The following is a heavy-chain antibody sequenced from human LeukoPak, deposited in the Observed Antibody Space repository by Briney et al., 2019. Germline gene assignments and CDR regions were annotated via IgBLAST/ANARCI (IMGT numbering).Heavy chain of an antibody. D-gene: IGHD3-9*01. CDR2: INHSGST. CDR1: GGSFSGYY. CDR3: ARRGRRYYDILTGYYPSTTSRWGPFDY. V-gene: IGHV4-34*01. Sequence: SETLSLTCAVYGGSFSGYYWSWIRQPPGKGLEWIGEINHSGSTNYNPSLRSRVTISVDTSKNQFSLKLSSVTAADTAVYYCARRGRRYYDILTGYYPSTTSRWGPFDYWGQGTLVTVSS. J-gene: IGHJ4*02.